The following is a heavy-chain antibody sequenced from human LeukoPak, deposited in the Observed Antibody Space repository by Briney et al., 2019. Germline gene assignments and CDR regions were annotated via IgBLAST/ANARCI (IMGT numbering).Heavy chain of an antibody. J-gene: IGHJ6*02. V-gene: IGHV4-39*02. D-gene: IGHD2-2*01. CDR2: IYYSGST. CDR3: ARERRIPAAISPHYYYGMDV. CDR1: GGSISSSSHY. Sequence: PSETLSLTCTVSGGSISSSSHYWGWIRQPPGKGLEWIGSIYYSGSTYYNPSLKSRVTISVDTSKNQFSLKLSSVTAADTAVYYCARERRIPAAISPHYYYGMDVWGQGTTVTVSS.